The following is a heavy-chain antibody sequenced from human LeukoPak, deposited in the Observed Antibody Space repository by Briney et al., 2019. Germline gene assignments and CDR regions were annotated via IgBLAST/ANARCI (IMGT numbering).Heavy chain of an antibody. CDR3: ARDPSGDYATPDY. V-gene: IGHV3-33*01. J-gene: IGHJ4*02. Sequence: GGSLRLSCAASGFTFSSYGMHWVRQAPGKGLEWVAVIWYDGSNKCYADSVKGRFTISRDNSKNTLYLQMNSLRAEDTAVYYCARDPSGDYATPDYWGQGTLVTVSS. D-gene: IGHD4-17*01. CDR1: GFTFSSYG. CDR2: IWYDGSNK.